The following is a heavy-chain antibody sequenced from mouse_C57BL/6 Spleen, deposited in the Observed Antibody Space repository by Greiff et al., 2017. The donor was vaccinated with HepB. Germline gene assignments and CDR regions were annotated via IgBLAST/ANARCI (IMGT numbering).Heavy chain of an antibody. CDR2: IYPGSGNT. J-gene: IGHJ2*01. D-gene: IGHD3-2*02. V-gene: IGHV1-76*01. CDR1: GYTFTDYY. CDR3: ARSSQATYYFDY. Sequence: VQLVESGAELVRPGASVKLSCKASGYTFTDYYINWVKQRPGQGLEWIARIYPGSGNTYYNEKFKGKATLTAEKSSSTAYMQLSSLTSEDSAVYFCARSSQATYYFDYWGQGTTLTVSS.